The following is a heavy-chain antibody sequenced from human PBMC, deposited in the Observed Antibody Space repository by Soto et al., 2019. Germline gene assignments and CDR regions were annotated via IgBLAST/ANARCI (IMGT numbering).Heavy chain of an antibody. CDR3: ARDKGDGSGSYYGY. CDR1: GYTFTSYG. D-gene: IGHD3-10*01. J-gene: IGHJ4*02. V-gene: IGHV1-18*01. CDR2: ISAYNGNT. Sequence: QVQLVQSGAEVKKPGASVKVSCKASGYTFTSYGISWVRQAPGQGLEWMGWISAYNGNTNYAQKPQGRVTMTRDTSTSTNYMGLRSRRSDDTSVYYCARDKGDGSGSYYGYWGQGTLVTVSS.